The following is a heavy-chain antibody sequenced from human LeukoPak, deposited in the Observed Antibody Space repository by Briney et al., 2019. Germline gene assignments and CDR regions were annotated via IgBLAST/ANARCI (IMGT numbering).Heavy chain of an antibody. Sequence: VASVKVSCKVSGYTLTELSMHWVRQAPGKGLEWTGGFDPEDGETIYAQKFQGRVTMTEDTSTDTAYMELSSLRSEDTAVYYCATEYYYDSSDRGPFDPWGQGTLVTVSS. V-gene: IGHV1-24*01. D-gene: IGHD3-22*01. CDR3: ATEYYYDSSDRGPFDP. CDR1: GYTLTELS. J-gene: IGHJ5*02. CDR2: FDPEDGET.